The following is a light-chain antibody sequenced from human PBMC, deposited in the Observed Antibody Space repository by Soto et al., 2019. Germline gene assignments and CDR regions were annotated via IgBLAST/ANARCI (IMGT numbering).Light chain of an antibody. CDR1: SSNIGAGYD. CDR2: GNS. Sequence: QSVLTQPPSASGTPGQRVTISCSGSSSNIGAGYDVHWYQQIPGTAPKLLIYGNSNRPSGVPDRFSASKSGTSASLAITGLQAEDAADYYCQSYDSSLSGSVFGGGTKLTVL. CDR3: QSYDSSLSGSV. J-gene: IGLJ3*02. V-gene: IGLV1-40*01.